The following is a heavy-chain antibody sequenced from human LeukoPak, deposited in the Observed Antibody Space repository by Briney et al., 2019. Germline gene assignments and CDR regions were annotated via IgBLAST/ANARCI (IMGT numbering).Heavy chain of an antibody. J-gene: IGHJ3*02. CDR2: IYSGGST. D-gene: IGHD1-7*01. CDR3: ARDRPINWNYRFGAFDI. Sequence: GSLRLSCAASGFTVSSNYMSWVRQAPGKGLEWVSVIYSGGSTYYADSVKGRFTISRDNPKNTLYLQMNSLRAEDTAVYYCARDRPINWNYRFGAFDIWGQGTMVTVSS. V-gene: IGHV3-53*01. CDR1: GFTVSSNY.